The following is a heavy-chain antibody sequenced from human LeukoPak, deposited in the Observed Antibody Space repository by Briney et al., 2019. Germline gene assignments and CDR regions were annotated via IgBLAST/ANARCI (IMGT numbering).Heavy chain of an antibody. V-gene: IGHV4-39*07. Sequence: SETLSLTCTVSGGSISSSSYYWGWIRQPPGKGLEWIGSIYYSGSTYYNPSLKSRVTISVDTSKNQFSLKLSSVTAADTAVYYCAREVANIAVAGTYYYYGMDVWGQGTTVTVSS. CDR2: IYYSGST. CDR3: AREVANIAVAGTYYYYGMDV. D-gene: IGHD6-19*01. CDR1: GGSISSSSYY. J-gene: IGHJ6*02.